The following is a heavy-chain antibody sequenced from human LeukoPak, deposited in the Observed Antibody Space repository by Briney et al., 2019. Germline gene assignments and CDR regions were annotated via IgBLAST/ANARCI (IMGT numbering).Heavy chain of an antibody. CDR2: IYSSGSA. CDR1: GDSISNYY. D-gene: IGHD2-2*01. Sequence: SETLSLTCTVSGDSISNYYWTWIRQPAGKGLEWIGRIYSSGSANYNPSLKSRVTMSVDTSENQFSLKLTSVTAADTAVYYCARDAGYCSSSSCGAYFQHWGQGTLVTVSS. J-gene: IGHJ1*01. CDR3: ARDAGYCSSSSCGAYFQH. V-gene: IGHV4-4*07.